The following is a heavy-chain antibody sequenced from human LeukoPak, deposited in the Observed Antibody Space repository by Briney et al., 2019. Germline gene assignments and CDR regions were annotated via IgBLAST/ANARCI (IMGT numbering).Heavy chain of an antibody. CDR1: GGSISSYY. CDR3: ARESTVLTPYYYYYYYMDV. V-gene: IGHV4-59*12. CDR2: IYYSGST. Sequence: SETLSLTCTVSGGSISSYYWSWIRQPPGKGLEWIGYIYYSGSTNYNPSLKSRVTISVDTSKNQFSLKLSSVTAADTAVYYCARESTVLTPYYYYYYYMDVWGTGTTVTVSS. J-gene: IGHJ6*03. D-gene: IGHD2-8*01.